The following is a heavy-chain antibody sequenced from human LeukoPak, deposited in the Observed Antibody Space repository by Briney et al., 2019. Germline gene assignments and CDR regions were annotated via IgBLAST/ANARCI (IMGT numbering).Heavy chain of an antibody. V-gene: IGHV3-74*01. J-gene: IGHJ3*02. CDR2: ISGDETYT. Sequence: GGSLRLSCVASGFTFSSDFMHWIRQAPGEGLMWVSPISGDETYTNYAYSVKGRFTISRANAKNTSYVPMDSLRAEDTAIYYCVSEDYAFNIWGQGTLVTVSS. CDR3: VSEDYAFNI. D-gene: IGHD3/OR15-3a*01. CDR1: GFTFSSDF.